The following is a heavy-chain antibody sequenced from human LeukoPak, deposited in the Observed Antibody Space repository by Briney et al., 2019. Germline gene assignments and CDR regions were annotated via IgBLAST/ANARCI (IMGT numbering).Heavy chain of an antibody. CDR1: GYTFTSYY. CDR3: ARDAFARDIVWLPDAFDI. Sequence: ASVKVSCKASGYTFTSYYMHWVRQAPGQGLEWMGIINPSGGSTSYAQKFQSRVTMTRDMSTSTVYMELSSLRSEDTAVYYCARDAFARDIVWLPDAFDIWGQGTMVTVSS. J-gene: IGHJ3*02. D-gene: IGHD2-15*01. CDR2: INPSGGST. V-gene: IGHV1-46*01.